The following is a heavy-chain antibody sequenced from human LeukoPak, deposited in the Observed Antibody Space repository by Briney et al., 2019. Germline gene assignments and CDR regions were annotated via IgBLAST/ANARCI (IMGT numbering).Heavy chain of an antibody. D-gene: IGHD3-10*01. Sequence: SETLSLTCAVYGGSFSGYYWSWIRQPPGKGLEWIGEINHSGSTNYNPSLKSRVTISVDTSKNQFSLKLSSVTAADTAVYYCARELEGPYYYGSGTTGYWGQGTLVTVSS. V-gene: IGHV4-34*01. CDR3: ARELEGPYYYGSGTTGY. CDR1: GGSFSGYY. CDR2: INHSGST. J-gene: IGHJ4*02.